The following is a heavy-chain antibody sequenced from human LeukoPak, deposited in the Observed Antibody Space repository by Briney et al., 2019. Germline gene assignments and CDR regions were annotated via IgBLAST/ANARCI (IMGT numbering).Heavy chain of an antibody. CDR1: GGSISSYY. Sequence: SETLSLTCTVSGGSISSYYWSWIRQPPGKGLEWIGYIYYSGSTNYNPSLKSRVTISVDTSKNQFSLKLSSVTAADTAVYYCARDSVAGTRAAFDIWGQGTMVTVSS. CDR3: ARDSVAGTRAAFDI. CDR2: IYYSGST. V-gene: IGHV4-59*01. D-gene: IGHD6-19*01. J-gene: IGHJ3*02.